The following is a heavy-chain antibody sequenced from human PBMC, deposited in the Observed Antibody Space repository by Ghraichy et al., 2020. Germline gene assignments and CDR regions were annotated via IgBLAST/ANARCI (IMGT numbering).Heavy chain of an antibody. Sequence: GGSLRLSCAASGFTLSNYWMHWVRQAPGRGLVWVSRIKSDGSSTIYADSVKGRFTISRDNAKNTLYLQMNSLRAEDTAVYYCARAYCSGGRCYYGTGGSHFDYWGQGTLVTVSS. D-gene: IGHD2-15*01. V-gene: IGHV3-74*01. CDR1: GFTLSNYW. CDR2: IKSDGSST. CDR3: ARAYCSGGRCYYGTGGSHFDY. J-gene: IGHJ4*02.